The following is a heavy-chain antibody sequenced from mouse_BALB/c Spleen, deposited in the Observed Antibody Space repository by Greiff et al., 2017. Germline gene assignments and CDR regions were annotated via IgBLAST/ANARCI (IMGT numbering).Heavy chain of an antibody. D-gene: IGHD2-14*01. CDR2: IWAGGST. CDR1: GFSLTSYG. J-gene: IGHJ1*01. V-gene: IGHV2-9*02. Sequence: VNVVESGPGLVAPSQSLSLTCTVSGFSLTSYGVHWVRQPPGKGLEWLGVIWAGGSTNYNSALMSRLSISKDNSKSQVFLKMNSLQTDDTAMYYWARGRDYRDDDGPFDVWGAGTTVTVSS. CDR3: ARGRDYRDDDGPFDV.